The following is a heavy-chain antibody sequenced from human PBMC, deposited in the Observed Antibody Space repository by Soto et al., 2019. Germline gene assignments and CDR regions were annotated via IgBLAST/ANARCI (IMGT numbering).Heavy chain of an antibody. J-gene: IGHJ6*02. CDR3: ARGPGSPRYYNGMDV. D-gene: IGHD3-10*01. V-gene: IGHV3-13*01. Sequence: GSLRLSCAASGFTLSNHDMYWVRQATGKSLEWVAAIGIGGDTYYPASVKGRFTISRKNAKNSLYLQMNNLRAGDTAVYYCARGPGSPRYYNGMDVWGQGTTVTVS. CDR2: IGIGGDT. CDR1: GFTLSNHD.